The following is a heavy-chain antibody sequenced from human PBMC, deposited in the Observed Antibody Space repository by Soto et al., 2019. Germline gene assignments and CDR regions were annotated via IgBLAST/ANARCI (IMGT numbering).Heavy chain of an antibody. J-gene: IGHJ5*02. Sequence: PGESLKISCAASGFTFSIYWMSWVRQAPGKGLEWVANIKQDGSEKYYVDSVKGRFTISRDNAKNSLYLQMNSLRAEDTAVYYCARDRPYDYIWGSYRPPPGSWGQGTLVTVSS. CDR1: GFTFSIYW. CDR2: IKQDGSEK. V-gene: IGHV3-7*01. D-gene: IGHD3-16*02. CDR3: ARDRPYDYIWGSYRPPPGS.